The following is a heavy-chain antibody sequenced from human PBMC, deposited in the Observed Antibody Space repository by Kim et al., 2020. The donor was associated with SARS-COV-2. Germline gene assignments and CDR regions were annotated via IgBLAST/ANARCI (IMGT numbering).Heavy chain of an antibody. D-gene: IGHD6-25*01. CDR3: AKGGMSVPADHDY. CDR1: GITLSRYG. Sequence: GGSLRLSCAASGITLSRYGMHWVRQAPGKGLEWVAFILYDGSIEYYADSVKGRFTISRDNSKNTLYLQMNSLRVEDTAVYYCAKGGMSVPADHDYWGQGTLVTVSS. CDR2: ILYDGSIE. V-gene: IGHV3-30*18. J-gene: IGHJ4*02.